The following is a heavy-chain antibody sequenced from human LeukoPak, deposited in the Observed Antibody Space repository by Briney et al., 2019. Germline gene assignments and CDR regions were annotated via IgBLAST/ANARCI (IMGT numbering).Heavy chain of an antibody. V-gene: IGHV3-30*18. D-gene: IGHD7-27*01. CDR1: GFTFSSYG. J-gene: IGHJ6*02. CDR2: MSYDGSNK. CDR3: AKDLTRVFYYYYGMDV. Sequence: GGSLRLSCAASGFTFSSYGMHWVRQAPGKGLEWVAVMSYDGSNKYYADSVKGRFTISRDNSKNTLYLQMNSLRVEDTAVYYCAKDLTRVFYYYYGMDVWGQGTTVTVSS.